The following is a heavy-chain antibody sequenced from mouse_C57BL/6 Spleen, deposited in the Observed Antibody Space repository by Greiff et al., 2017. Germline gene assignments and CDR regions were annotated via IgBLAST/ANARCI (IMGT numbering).Heavy chain of an antibody. CDR3: ARGVTGHFDY. V-gene: IGHV1-64*01. Sequence: QVQLKQPGAELVKPGASVKLSCKASGYTFTSYWMHWVKQRPGQGLEWIGMIHPNSGSTNYNEKFKSKATLTVDKASSTAYMQLSSLTSEDSAVYYCARGVTGHFDYWGQGTTLTVSS. D-gene: IGHD2-1*01. J-gene: IGHJ2*01. CDR1: GYTFTSYW. CDR2: IHPNSGST.